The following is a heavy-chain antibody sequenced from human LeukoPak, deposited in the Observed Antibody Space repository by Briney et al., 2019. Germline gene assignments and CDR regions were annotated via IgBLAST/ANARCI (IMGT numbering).Heavy chain of an antibody. Sequence: GGSLRLSGTASGFTFSNYAMGWVRQAPGKGLEWVSTFTGRGTNTYYADSVKGRFTISRDNSKNTLYLQMNSLRAEDTAVYYCAKEPHGDYALAVPWFDPWGQGTLVTVSS. CDR1: GFTFSNYA. CDR2: FTGRGTNT. J-gene: IGHJ5*02. V-gene: IGHV3-23*01. CDR3: AKEPHGDYALAVPWFDP. D-gene: IGHD4-17*01.